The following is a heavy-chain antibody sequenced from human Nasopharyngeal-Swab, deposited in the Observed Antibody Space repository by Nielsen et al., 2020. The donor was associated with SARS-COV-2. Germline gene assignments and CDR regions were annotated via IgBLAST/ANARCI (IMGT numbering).Heavy chain of an antibody. V-gene: IGHV3-11*01. CDR2: ISGSGSTI. CDR3: ARGKDCGGGSCNGYHYYGMDV. Sequence: GESLKISCAASGFTFSDYYMSWIRQAPGKGLEGVSYISGSGSTIYYADSVKGRFTMSRDNAKNSVYLQMNSLRAEDTAVYYCARGKDCGGGSCNGYHYYGMDVWGLGTTVTVSS. J-gene: IGHJ6*02. D-gene: IGHD2-15*01. CDR1: GFTFSDYY.